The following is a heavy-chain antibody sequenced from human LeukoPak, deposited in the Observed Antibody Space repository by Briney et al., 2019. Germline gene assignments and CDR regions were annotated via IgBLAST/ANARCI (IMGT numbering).Heavy chain of an antibody. J-gene: IGHJ4*02. Sequence: PGGSLRLSCAASGFTFSSYAMHWVRQAPGKGLEWVAVISYDGSNKYYADSVKGRFTISRDNSKSTLYLQMDSLRAEDTAVYYCARDSSSGWYYFDYWGQGALVTVSS. D-gene: IGHD6-19*01. CDR3: ARDSSSGWYYFDY. CDR1: GFTFSSYA. CDR2: ISYDGSNK. V-gene: IGHV3-30-3*01.